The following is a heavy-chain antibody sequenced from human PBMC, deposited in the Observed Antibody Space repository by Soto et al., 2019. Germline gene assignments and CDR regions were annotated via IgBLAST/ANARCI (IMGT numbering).Heavy chain of an antibody. CDR2: MYFGGSS. V-gene: IGHV4-59*02. D-gene: IGHD3-10*01. CDR1: GASVSTGY. J-gene: IGHJ5*02. Sequence: PSETLSLTYTVSGASVSTGYWSWIRQAPGKGLEWIGFMYFGGSSIYNPSLTSRATISVDTSKNQFSLKLSSVTAADTAVYYCARYGSGSSVWFDPWGQGTLVTVSS. CDR3: ARYGSGSSVWFDP.